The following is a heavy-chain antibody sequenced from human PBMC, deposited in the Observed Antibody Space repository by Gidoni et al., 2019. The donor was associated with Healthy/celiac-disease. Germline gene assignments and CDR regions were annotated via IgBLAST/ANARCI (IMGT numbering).Heavy chain of an antibody. D-gene: IGHD3-22*01. CDR2: ISYDGSNK. Sequence: QVQLVESGGGVVQPGRSLSLSCAASGFTFSSYGMHWVRQAPGKGLEWVAVISYDGSNKYYADSVKGRFTISRDNSKNTLYLQMNSLRAEDTAVYYCARDHPYYYDSSGPSDYWGQGTLVTVSS. J-gene: IGHJ4*02. CDR1: GFTFSSYG. CDR3: ARDHPYYYDSSGPSDY. V-gene: IGHV3-30*03.